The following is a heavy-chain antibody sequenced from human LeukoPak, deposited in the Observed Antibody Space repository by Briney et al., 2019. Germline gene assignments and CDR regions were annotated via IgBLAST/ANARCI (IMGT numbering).Heavy chain of an antibody. V-gene: IGHV4-59*01. CDR1: GGSISSYY. Sequence: SETLSLTCTVSGGSISSYYWSWIRQPPGKGLEWIGYIYYSGRTNYNPSLKSRVTFSVDTSMNQFSLKLSSVTAADTAVYYCARERAVADYFDYWGQGTLVTVS. CDR3: ARERAVADYFDY. CDR2: IYYSGRT. D-gene: IGHD6-19*01. J-gene: IGHJ4*02.